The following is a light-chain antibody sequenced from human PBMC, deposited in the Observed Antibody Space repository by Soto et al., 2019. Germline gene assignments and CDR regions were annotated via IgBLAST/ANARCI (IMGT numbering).Light chain of an antibody. Sequence: AIRMTQSPSSLSASTGDRVTITCRASQGISSYLAWYQQKPGKAPKLRIYAASTLQSGVPSSFSGSGSGTDFTLTIRCLQSEDFATYYCQQYYSYPRTFGQETKVEIK. CDR3: QQYYSYPRT. V-gene: IGKV1-8*01. CDR2: AAS. CDR1: QGISSY. J-gene: IGKJ1*01.